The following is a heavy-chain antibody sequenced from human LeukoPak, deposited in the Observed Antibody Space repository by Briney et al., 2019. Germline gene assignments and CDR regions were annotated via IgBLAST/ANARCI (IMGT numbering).Heavy chain of an antibody. J-gene: IGHJ4*02. CDR3: TRGVINFYYFDY. CDR2: IRSKSYGGAA. D-gene: IGHD3-16*02. CDR1: GFTFGDYA. V-gene: IGHV3-49*03. Sequence: GGSLRLSCSVSGFTFGDYAMGWFRQAPGKGLEWVGFIRSKSYGGAAEYAASLKGGFTISRDDSKSIAYLQMNSLKTEDTAVYYCTRGVINFYYFDYWGQGTLVTVSS.